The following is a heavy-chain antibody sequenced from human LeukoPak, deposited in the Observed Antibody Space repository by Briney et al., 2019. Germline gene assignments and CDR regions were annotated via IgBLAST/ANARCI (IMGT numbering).Heavy chain of an antibody. D-gene: IGHD3-10*01. V-gene: IGHV3-21*01. Sequence: PGGSLRLSCAASGFTFSSYSMNWVRQAPGKGLEWVSSISSSSSYIYYADSVKGRFTIPRDNAKNSLYLQMNSLRAEDAAVYYCARPYGSGSYYPGYWGQGTLVTVSS. CDR1: GFTFSSYS. J-gene: IGHJ4*02. CDR2: ISSSSSYI. CDR3: ARPYGSGSYYPGY.